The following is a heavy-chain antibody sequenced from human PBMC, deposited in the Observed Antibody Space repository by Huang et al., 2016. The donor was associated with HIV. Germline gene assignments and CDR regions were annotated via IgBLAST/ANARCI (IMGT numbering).Heavy chain of an antibody. CDR2: IRALNGNT. CDR3: ARDHWYPLQNWFDL. CDR1: GYSVEKYG. Sequence: GYSVEKYGDDGGREGPEEGLEGRGWIRALNGNTNYAEKLQGRVTVTRDTSATTAYMELRDVTSADTAVYYCARDHWYPLQNWFDLWGQGTLVTVSS. D-gene: IGHD1-1*01. V-gene: IGHV1-18*01. J-gene: IGHJ5*01.